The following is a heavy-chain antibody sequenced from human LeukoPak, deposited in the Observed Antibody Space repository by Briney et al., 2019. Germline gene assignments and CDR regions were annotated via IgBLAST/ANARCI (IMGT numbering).Heavy chain of an antibody. D-gene: IGHD5-18*01. CDR2: ISSSSSYI. J-gene: IGHJ4*02. Sequence: GGSLRLSCAASGFTFSSYSMNWVRQAPGKGLEWVSSISSSSSYIYYADSVKGRFTISRDNAKNSLYLQMNSLRAEDTAVYYCASDTSGYSYGYGDYRGQGTLVTVSS. CDR3: ASDTSGYSYGYGDY. V-gene: IGHV3-21*01. CDR1: GFTFSSYS.